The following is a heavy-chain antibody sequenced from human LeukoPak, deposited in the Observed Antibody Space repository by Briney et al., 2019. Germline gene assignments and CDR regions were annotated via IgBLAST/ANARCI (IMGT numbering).Heavy chain of an antibody. D-gene: IGHD3-10*01. CDR3: ARLYGSGHDAFDI. CDR1: GVSFTTHW. CDR2: IYLDDSDT. Sequence: GEALKISCHAPGVSFTTHWIAWARHVPGKGLDWRGIIYLDDSDTRYSPSFKGQVTISVEKSIRSAYLQWSSLKASDTAVYYCARLYGSGHDAFDIWGQGTMVTVSS. V-gene: IGHV5-51*01. J-gene: IGHJ3*02.